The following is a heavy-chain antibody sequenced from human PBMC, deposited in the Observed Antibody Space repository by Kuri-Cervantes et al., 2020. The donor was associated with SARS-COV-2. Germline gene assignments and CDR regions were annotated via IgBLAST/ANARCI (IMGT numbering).Heavy chain of an antibody. V-gene: IGHV3-9*01. CDR1: GFTFDDYA. Sequence: GGSLRLSCAASGFTFDDYAMHWVRQAPGKGLEWVSGISWNSGSIGYADSVKGRFTISRDDSKNMAYLQMNSLKTEDTAVYYCTTLIDYWGQGALVTVSS. D-gene: IGHD1-1*01. J-gene: IGHJ4*02. CDR3: TTLIDY. CDR2: ISWNSGSI.